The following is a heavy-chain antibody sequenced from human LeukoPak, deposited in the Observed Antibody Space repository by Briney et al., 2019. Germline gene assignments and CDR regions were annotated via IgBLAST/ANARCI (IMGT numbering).Heavy chain of an antibody. CDR1: GYPFSSHG. CDR3: ARGPSPYDLDY. D-gene: IGHD3-22*01. Sequence: ASVKVSCKASGYPFSSHGITWVRQAPGQGLEWMGWISCYNGDTHYAQNFQGRVTMTTDKFTSTAYMELKSLRSDDTAIYYCARGPSPYDLDYWGQGTLVTVSS. CDR2: ISCYNGDT. J-gene: IGHJ4*02. V-gene: IGHV1-18*01.